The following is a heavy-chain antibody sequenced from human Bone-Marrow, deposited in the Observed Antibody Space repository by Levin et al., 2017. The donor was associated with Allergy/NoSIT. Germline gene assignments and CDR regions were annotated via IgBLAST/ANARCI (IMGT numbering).Heavy chain of an antibody. CDR1: GFTFDDYA. J-gene: IGHJ6*02. CDR3: AKGRGLYYYGMDV. CDR2: ISWNSGST. D-gene: IGHD3-16*01. V-gene: IGHV3-9*01. Sequence: GGSLRLSCAASGFTFDDYAMHWVRQAAGKGLEWVSGISWNSGSTGYAASVKGRFSISRDNAKKSLYLQMNSLRAEDTALYYCAKGRGLYYYGMDVWGHGTTVTVSS.